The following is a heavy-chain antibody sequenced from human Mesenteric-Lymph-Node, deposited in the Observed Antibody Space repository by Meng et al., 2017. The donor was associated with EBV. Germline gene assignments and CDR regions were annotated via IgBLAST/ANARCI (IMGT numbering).Heavy chain of an antibody. Sequence: VPPREPGPGLVKPSGTSSPALAGPGGSIDESYWCSWVRPPPGKGLEWIGETYHSGSSNYSPSLKSRVSMSVDNSKNQFSLTLHSVTAADTAVYYCARGLGGSGKYHFDFWGPGILVTVSS. J-gene: IGHJ4*02. CDR2: TYHSGSS. D-gene: IGHD3-10*01. V-gene: IGHV4-4*02. CDR3: ARGLGGSGKYHFDF. CDR1: GGSIDESYW.